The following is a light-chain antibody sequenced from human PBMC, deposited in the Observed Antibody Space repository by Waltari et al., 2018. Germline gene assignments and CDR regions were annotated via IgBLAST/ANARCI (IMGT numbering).Light chain of an antibody. CDR1: QSLSGN. V-gene: IGKV3-15*01. CDR2: GAS. J-gene: IGKJ5*01. CDR3: QQYNNWPIT. Sequence: EIVMTQSPATLSVSPGERATLSCRASQSLSGNLAWYQQKPGQAPRLLIFGASTRATDIPARISGSGSGTEFTPTISSLQSEDFAVYYCQQYNNWPITFGQGTRLEIK.